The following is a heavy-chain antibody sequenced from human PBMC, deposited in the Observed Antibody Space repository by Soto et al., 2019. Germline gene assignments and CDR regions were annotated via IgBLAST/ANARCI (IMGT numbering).Heavy chain of an antibody. CDR2: ISWNSGSI. D-gene: IGHD6-19*01. CDR3: AKAYVEGSGWYIVDY. CDR1: GFTFDDYA. Sequence: GGSLRLSCAASGFTFDDYAMHWVRQAPGKGLEWVSGISWNSGSIGYADSVKGRFTISRDNAKNSLYLQMNSLRAEDTALYYCAKAYVEGSGWYIVDYWGQGTLVTVSS. J-gene: IGHJ4*02. V-gene: IGHV3-9*01.